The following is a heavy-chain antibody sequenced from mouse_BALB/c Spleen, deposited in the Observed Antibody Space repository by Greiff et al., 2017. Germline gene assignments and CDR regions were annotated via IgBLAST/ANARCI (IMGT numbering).Heavy chain of an antibody. CDR3: TRDYGSSAMDY. J-gene: IGHJ4*01. CDR1: GYTFTSYW. Sequence: EVQLQQSGTVLARPGASVKMSCKASGYTFTSYWMHWVKQRPGQGLEWIGAIYPGNSDTSYNQKFKGKAKLTAVTSTSTAYMELSSLTNEDSAVYYCTRDYGSSAMDYWGQGTSVTVSS. D-gene: IGHD1-1*01. CDR2: IYPGNSDT. V-gene: IGHV1-5*01.